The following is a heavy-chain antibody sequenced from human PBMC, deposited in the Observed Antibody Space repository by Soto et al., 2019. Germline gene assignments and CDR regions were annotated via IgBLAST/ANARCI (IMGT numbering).Heavy chain of an antibody. CDR1: GFSLSTSAVG. Sequence: QITLKESGPTLVKPTQTLTLTCTFSGFSLSTSAVGVGWIRQPPGKALEWLALIYWDDDRRYSTSLKSRLTMTKDTSNNQVVLTMTNMDLVDTATYYCARRLLTPPLAFDSWGQGALVTVSA. CDR2: IYWDDDR. D-gene: IGHD2-21*02. J-gene: IGHJ4*02. V-gene: IGHV2-5*02. CDR3: ARRLLTPPLAFDS.